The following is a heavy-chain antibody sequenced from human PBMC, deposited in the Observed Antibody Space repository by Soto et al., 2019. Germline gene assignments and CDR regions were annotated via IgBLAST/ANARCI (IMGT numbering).Heavy chain of an antibody. D-gene: IGHD6-13*01. CDR2: INHSGST. Sequence: PSETLSLTCAVYCGSFSSYYWSWLRQPPGKGLEWIGEINHSGSTNYNPSLKSRVTISADTSKNQFSLRLSSVSAIDTAVYYCARLGGVPSSSPGIAYWGQGTLVTVSS. CDR1: CGSFSSYY. CDR3: ARLGGVPSSSPGIAY. V-gene: IGHV4-34*01. J-gene: IGHJ4*02.